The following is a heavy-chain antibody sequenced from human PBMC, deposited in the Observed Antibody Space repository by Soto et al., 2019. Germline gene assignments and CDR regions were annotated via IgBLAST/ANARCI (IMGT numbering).Heavy chain of an antibody. CDR2: ITHLENT. Sequence: QLRLQESGSGVVETSESLSLTCTVFGASITYGGYSWCWIRQSPGRGLEWIGHITHLENTYFNPSFKSRLSMSIDRAKNQFSLKLTSMTAADKGRYFCVRGGGNDPFEYWGQGILVTVSS. J-gene: IGHJ4*02. V-gene: IGHV4-30-2*06. CDR3: VRGGGNDPFEY. D-gene: IGHD5-12*01. CDR1: GASITYGGYS.